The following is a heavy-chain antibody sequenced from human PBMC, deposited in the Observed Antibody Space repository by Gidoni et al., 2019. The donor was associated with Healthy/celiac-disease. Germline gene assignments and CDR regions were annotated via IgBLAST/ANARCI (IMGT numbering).Heavy chain of an antibody. CDR3: ARRGYSYGLPWSWFDP. D-gene: IGHD5-18*01. CDR1: GGSISSSSYY. V-gene: IGHV4-39*01. Sequence: QLQLQESGPGLVKPSETLSLTCTVSGGSISSSSYYWGWIRQPPGKGLEWIGSIYYSGSTYYNPSLKSRVTISVDTSKNQFSLKLSSVTAADTAVYYCARRGYSYGLPWSWFDPWGQGTLVTVSS. CDR2: IYYSGST. J-gene: IGHJ5*02.